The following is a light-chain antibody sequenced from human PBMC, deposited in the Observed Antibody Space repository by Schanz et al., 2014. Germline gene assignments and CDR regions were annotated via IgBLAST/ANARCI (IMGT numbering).Light chain of an antibody. CDR3: QQRSNWPPIFT. J-gene: IGKJ3*01. CDR1: QSVSSH. V-gene: IGKV3-11*01. CDR2: DAS. Sequence: IVMTQSPATLSVSPGERATLSCRASQSVSSHLVWYQQKFGQAPRLLIYDASNRATGIPARFSGSGSGTDFTLTISSLEPEDFAVYYCQQRSNWPPIFTFGPGTTVHLK.